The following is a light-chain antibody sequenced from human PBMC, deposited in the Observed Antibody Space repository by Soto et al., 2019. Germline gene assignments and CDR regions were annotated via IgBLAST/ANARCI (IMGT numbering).Light chain of an antibody. CDR1: SSDIGVYKY. Sequence: QSALTQPASVSGSPGQSITISCTGTSSDIGVYKYVSWYQQYPGKAPKLMIYEVSNRPSGVSNRFSGSKSGNTASLTISGLQAEDEADYYCSSYTTRSTFVFGTGTKLTVL. CDR2: EVS. J-gene: IGLJ1*01. CDR3: SSYTTRSTFV. V-gene: IGLV2-14*01.